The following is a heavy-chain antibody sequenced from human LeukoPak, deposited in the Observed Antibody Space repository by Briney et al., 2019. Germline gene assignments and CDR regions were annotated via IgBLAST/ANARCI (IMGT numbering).Heavy chain of an antibody. D-gene: IGHD3-10*01. CDR1: GGSISSSSYY. V-gene: IGHV4-39*02. CDR3: ARDVVRGAKARYFDY. J-gene: IGHJ4*03. CDR2: IYYSGST. Sequence: SETLSLTCTVSGGSISSSSYYWGWIRQPPGKGLEWIGSIYYSGSTYYNPSLKSRVTISVDTSKNQFSLKLSSVTAADTAVYYCARDVVRGAKARYFDYWGQGTTVTVSS.